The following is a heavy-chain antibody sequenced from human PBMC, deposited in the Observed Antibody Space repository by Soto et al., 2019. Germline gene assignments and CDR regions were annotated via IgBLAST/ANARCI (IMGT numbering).Heavy chain of an antibody. J-gene: IGHJ6*03. D-gene: IGHD2-2*01. Sequence: QTLSLTCVISGDSVSSNSAAWNWIRQSPSRGLEWLGRTYYRSKWYNDYAVSVRSRITINPDTSKNQFSLQLNSVTPEDTAVYYCAREGDYCSGTSCYYYYMDVWGKGTTVTVSS. CDR1: GDSVSSNSAA. CDR2: TYYRSKWYN. CDR3: AREGDYCSGTSCYYYYMDV. V-gene: IGHV6-1*01.